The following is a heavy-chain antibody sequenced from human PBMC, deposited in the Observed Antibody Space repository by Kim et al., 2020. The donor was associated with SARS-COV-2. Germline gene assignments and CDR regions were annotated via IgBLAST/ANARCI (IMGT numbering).Heavy chain of an antibody. CDR1: GGSISSYY. D-gene: IGHD6-13*01. Sequence: SETLSLTCTVSGGSISSYYWSWIRQPPGKGLEWIGYIYYSGSTNYNPSLKSRVTISVDTSKNQFSLKLSSVTAADTAVYYCARLGGNSSSWYGYYYYGMDVWGQGTTVTVSS. CDR2: IYYSGST. CDR3: ARLGGNSSSWYGYYYYGMDV. J-gene: IGHJ6*02. V-gene: IGHV4-59*08.